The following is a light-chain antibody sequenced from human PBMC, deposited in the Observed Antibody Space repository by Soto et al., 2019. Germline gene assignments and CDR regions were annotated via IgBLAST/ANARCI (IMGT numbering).Light chain of an antibody. CDR2: GAS. CDR3: QQYNNWPPN. CDR1: QRVSSN. V-gene: IGKV3-15*01. Sequence: VMTQPPATLSLSPSEIASLSCRASQRVSSNVAWYQQKPGQAPRLLIYGASTRATGVPARFSGSGSGTEFTLTVSSLQSEDIAVYFCQQYNNWPPNFGQGTRLEIK. J-gene: IGKJ5*01.